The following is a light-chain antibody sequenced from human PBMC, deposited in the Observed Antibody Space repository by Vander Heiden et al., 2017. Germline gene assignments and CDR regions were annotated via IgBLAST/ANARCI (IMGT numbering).Light chain of an antibody. Sequence: EIVLTQSPATLSLSPGERANLSCRASQSVSSYLVWYQQKPGQAPRLLIYDASNRATGIPARFSGSGSGTDFTLTISSLEPEDFAVYYCQQRSNWPPVTFGGGTKVEIK. J-gene: IGKJ4*01. CDR3: QQRSNWPPVT. CDR2: DAS. V-gene: IGKV3-11*01. CDR1: QSVSSY.